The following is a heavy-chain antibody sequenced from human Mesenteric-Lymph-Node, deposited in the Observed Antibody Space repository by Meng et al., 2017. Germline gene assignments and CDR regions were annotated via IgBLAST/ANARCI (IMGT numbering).Heavy chain of an antibody. CDR2: IWYDGTDK. V-gene: IGHV3-33*01. CDR1: GFTFGTYG. J-gene: IGHJ4*02. Sequence: QVQLVESGGGVVQPGRSLRLSCAASGFTFGTYGMHWVRQAPGKGLEWVAVIWYDGTDKFYGDSVKGRFTISRDNSKNTLFLQMNSLTVDDTAVYYCARADDNWIIIKYWGQGTLVTVSS. CDR3: ARADDNWIIIKY. D-gene: IGHD1-20*01.